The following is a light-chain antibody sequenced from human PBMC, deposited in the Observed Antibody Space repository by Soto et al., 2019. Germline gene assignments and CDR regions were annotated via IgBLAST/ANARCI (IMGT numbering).Light chain of an antibody. CDR3: QKRSKWPPRSLT. V-gene: IGKV3-11*01. CDR1: QSVSSY. CDR2: DAS. J-gene: IGKJ4*01. Sequence: EIVLTHSRATLSLSPGERATLSCRASQSVSSYLAWYQQKPGQAPRLLIYDASNRATGIPARFSGSGSGTDLHVAISILEPDDFAVYYCQKRSKWPPRSLTVGGGTQVHIQ.